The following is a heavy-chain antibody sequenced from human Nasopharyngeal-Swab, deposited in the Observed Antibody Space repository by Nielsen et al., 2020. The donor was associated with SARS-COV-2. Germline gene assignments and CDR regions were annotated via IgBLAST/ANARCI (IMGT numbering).Heavy chain of an antibody. J-gene: IGHJ4*02. D-gene: IGHD2-8*02. Sequence: WIRQPPGKGLEYLSAVSGEGVTTHDADSLKGRFTISRDNSKNTVYLQLGSLTAEDMAVYFCARGTPGIPGVDYWGQGTLVTVSS. CDR3: ARGTPGIPGVDY. CDR2: VSGEGVTT. V-gene: IGHV3-64*02.